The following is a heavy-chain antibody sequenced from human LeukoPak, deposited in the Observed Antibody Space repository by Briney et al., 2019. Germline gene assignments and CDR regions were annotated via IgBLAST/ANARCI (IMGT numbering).Heavy chain of an antibody. CDR1: GYTFTSYG. D-gene: IGHD3-3*01. CDR3: AREVGSITIFGGSYPGYYYGMDV. J-gene: IGHJ6*02. CDR2: ISAYNGNT. V-gene: IGHV1-18*01. Sequence: GASVKVSCKASGYTFTSYGISWVRQAPGQGLEWMGWISAYNGNTNYAQKLQGRVTMTTDTSMSTAYMELRSLRSDDTAVYYCAREVGSITIFGGSYPGYYYGMDVWGQGTTVTVSS.